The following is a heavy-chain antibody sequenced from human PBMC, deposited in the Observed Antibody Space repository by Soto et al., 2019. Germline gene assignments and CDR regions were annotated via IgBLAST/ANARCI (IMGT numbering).Heavy chain of an antibody. Sequence: GGSLRLSCAASGFPFRNYAIHWVRQAPGKGLEWVAVISRDGSHKYYLDSVKGRFTISRDNSKDTVNLLMNSLRDDDPAMYYCARSRNSAVADSFDFWGQGTLVTVSS. D-gene: IGHD1-26*01. CDR3: ARSRNSAVADSFDF. J-gene: IGHJ4*02. V-gene: IGHV3-30*04. CDR1: GFPFRNYA. CDR2: ISRDGSHK.